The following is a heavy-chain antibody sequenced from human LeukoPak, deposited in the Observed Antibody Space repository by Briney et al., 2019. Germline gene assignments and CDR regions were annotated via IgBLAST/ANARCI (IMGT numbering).Heavy chain of an antibody. CDR1: GFTFDDYG. Sequence: GGSLRLSCAASGFTFDDYGMSWVRQAPGKGLEWVSGINGNGGSTGYADSVKGRFTISRDNAKNSLHLQMNSLRAEDTALYYCARDYYDSSGPHDAFDIWGQGTMVTVSS. D-gene: IGHD3-22*01. V-gene: IGHV3-20*04. CDR3: ARDYYDSSGPHDAFDI. CDR2: INGNGGST. J-gene: IGHJ3*02.